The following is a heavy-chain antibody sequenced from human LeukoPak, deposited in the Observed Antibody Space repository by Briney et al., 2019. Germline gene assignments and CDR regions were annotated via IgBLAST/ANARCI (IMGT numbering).Heavy chain of an antibody. Sequence: SETLSLTCTVSGGSISSYYWSWIRQPAGKGLEWIGRIYTSGSTNYNPSLKSRVTMSVDTSKNQLSLKLSSVTAADTAVYYCARDFCGGDCYHWYFDLWGRGTLVTVSS. V-gene: IGHV4-4*07. CDR3: ARDFCGGDCYHWYFDL. CDR2: IYTSGST. D-gene: IGHD2-21*02. J-gene: IGHJ2*01. CDR1: GGSISSYY.